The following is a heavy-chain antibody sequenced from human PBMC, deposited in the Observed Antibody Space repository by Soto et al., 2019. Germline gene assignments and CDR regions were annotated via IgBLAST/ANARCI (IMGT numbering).Heavy chain of an antibody. CDR1: GGSIRDYF. CDR2: ISSSGTV. CDR3: ARDRKLELPGNYYYYGMDV. V-gene: IGHV4-59*01. Sequence: SETLSLTCSASGGSIRDYFWTWIRQSPGRGLEWIGYISSSGTVKYNSSLKSRVTISLDRSRNQFSLKLSSVTAADTAVYFCARDRKLELPGNYYYYGMDVWGQGTTVTVSS. J-gene: IGHJ6*02. D-gene: IGHD1-7*01.